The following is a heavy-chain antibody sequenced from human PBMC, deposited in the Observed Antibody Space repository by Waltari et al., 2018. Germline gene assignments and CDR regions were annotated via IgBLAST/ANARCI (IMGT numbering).Heavy chain of an antibody. CDR3: ASETFDY. V-gene: IGHV3-74*01. CDR1: GFTFNPYW. Sequence: EVQLVESGGALVQPGGSVRLPCAASGFTFNPYWMHWVGQAPGKGLVWVSRTNSDGSSTTYADSVKGRFTISRDNAKNTVYLQMNSLRAEDTAVYYCASETFDYWGQGTLVTVSS. J-gene: IGHJ4*02. CDR2: TNSDGSST.